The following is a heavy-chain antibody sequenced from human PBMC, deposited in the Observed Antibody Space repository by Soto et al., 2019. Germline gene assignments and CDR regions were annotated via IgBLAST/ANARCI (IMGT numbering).Heavy chain of an antibody. V-gene: IGHV5-51*01. J-gene: IGHJ4*02. D-gene: IGHD6-19*01. Sequence: GESLKISCKGPGYSFTSYWIGWVRQMPGKGLELMGIINPADSDTRYSPSFQGQVIISVDKYISTAYLQWSSLKASDTATYYCARRYTSGWYFDYWGQGTPVTVSS. CDR3: ARRYTSGWYFDY. CDR1: GYSFTSYW. CDR2: INPADSDT.